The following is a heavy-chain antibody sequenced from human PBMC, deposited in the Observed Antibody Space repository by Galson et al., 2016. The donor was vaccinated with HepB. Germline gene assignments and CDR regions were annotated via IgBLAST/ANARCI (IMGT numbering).Heavy chain of an antibody. J-gene: IGHJ6*02. D-gene: IGHD2-21*01. Sequence: SVKVSCKASGYTFTSYYMHWVRQAPGHGLEWMGIINPSGGSTSYAQKFQGRVTMTRDTSTSTVYMELSSLRSEDTAVYYCARGRVPNSFRYYYYGMDVWGQGTTVTVSS. CDR3: ARGRVPNSFRYYYYGMDV. CDR2: INPSGGST. V-gene: IGHV1-46*01. CDR1: GYTFTSYY.